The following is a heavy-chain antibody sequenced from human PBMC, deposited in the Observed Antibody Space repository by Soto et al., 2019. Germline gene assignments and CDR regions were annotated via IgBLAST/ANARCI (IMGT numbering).Heavy chain of an antibody. Sequence: EVQLVESGGALVQPGGSLRLSCAASGITVSSSYMSWVRQAPGKGPEWVSFIDRGDRVTYADPVKGRFTISTDNSKNVLFLQMSSLRADDTAVYYCVKTPYPFHGIDVWGQGTTVTVSS. V-gene: IGHV3-66*01. J-gene: IGHJ6*02. CDR1: GITVSSSY. CDR3: VKTPYPFHGIDV. CDR2: IDRGDRV.